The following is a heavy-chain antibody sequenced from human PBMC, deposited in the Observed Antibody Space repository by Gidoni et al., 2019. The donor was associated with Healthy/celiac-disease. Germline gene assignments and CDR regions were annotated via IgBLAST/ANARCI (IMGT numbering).Heavy chain of an antibody. Sequence: QVQLVQSGAEVKKPGASVKVYCKASGYTFTGYYMHWVRQAPGQGLEWMGWINPNRGGTNYAQKFQGWVTMTRDTSISTAYMELSRLRSDDTAVYYCAREGYGSGFPFDPWGQGTLVTVSS. J-gene: IGHJ5*02. CDR2: INPNRGGT. CDR3: AREGYGSGFPFDP. D-gene: IGHD3-10*01. V-gene: IGHV1-2*04. CDR1: GYTFTGYY.